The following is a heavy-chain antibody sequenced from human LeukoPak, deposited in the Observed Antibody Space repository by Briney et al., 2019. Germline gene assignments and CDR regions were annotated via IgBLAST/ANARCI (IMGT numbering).Heavy chain of an antibody. CDR3: AKGRSNYAWGVFLY. CDR1: GFTFSSYS. Sequence: GGSLRLSCAASGFTFSSYSMNWVRQAPGKGLEWVSSISSSSSYIYYADSVKGRFTISRDNSKNTLYLQMNSLRAEDTAVYYCAKGRSNYAWGVFLYWGQGTLVTVSS. J-gene: IGHJ4*02. V-gene: IGHV3-21*04. D-gene: IGHD4-11*01. CDR2: ISSSSSYI.